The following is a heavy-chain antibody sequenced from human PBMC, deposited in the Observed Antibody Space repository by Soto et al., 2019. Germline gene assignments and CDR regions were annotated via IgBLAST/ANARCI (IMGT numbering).Heavy chain of an antibody. D-gene: IGHD1-26*01. CDR3: VRERWEGEIRVWYFDL. V-gene: IGHV4-59*01. Sequence: QVQLQESGPGLVKPSETLSLTCTVSTDSIRNYYWTWIRQSPGKGLEWIGSIYHTGYTNYSPSLRRRVTIPLDTSDRDTSTVQFSLTLTSVTAADTAIYYCVRERWEGEIRVWYFDLWGRGTLVSVSS. J-gene: IGHJ2*01. CDR2: IYHTGYT. CDR1: TDSIRNYY.